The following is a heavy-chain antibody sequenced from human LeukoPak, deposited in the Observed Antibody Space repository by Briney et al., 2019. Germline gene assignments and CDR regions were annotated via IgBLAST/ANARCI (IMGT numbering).Heavy chain of an antibody. CDR3: ARRGYSYGFDY. V-gene: IGHV1-46*01. Sequence: ASVKVSCKASGYTFTSYYMHWVRQAPGQGLEWMGIINPSGGSTSYAQKFQGRVTVTRDTSTSTVYMELSSLRSEDTAVYYCARRGYSYGFDYWGQGTLVTVSS. CDR1: GYTFTSYY. D-gene: IGHD5-18*01. CDR2: INPSGGST. J-gene: IGHJ4*02.